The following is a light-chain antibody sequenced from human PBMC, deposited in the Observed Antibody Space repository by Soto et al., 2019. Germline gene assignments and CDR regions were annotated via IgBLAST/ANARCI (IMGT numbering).Light chain of an antibody. Sequence: IQLHHSRSSLSASVGPRLTVPCRANQSISTYLGWYQQKPGKAPKLLIYAASSLQSGVPSRFSGSGSGTEFTLTISSLQPDDFATYYCQHDNSYPDAFGQGTKVDIK. J-gene: IGKJ1*01. CDR1: QSISTY. V-gene: IGKV1-6*01. CDR3: QHDNSYPDA. CDR2: AAS.